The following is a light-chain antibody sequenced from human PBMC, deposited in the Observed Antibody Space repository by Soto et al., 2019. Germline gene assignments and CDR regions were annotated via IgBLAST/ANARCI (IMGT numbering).Light chain of an antibody. V-gene: IGLV3-1*01. CDR2: EDN. Sequence: SYELTQPPSVSVSPGQTASISCSGDKLGSKYASWYQQKSAQSPVLVIYEDNKPPSGIPERFSGSNSGNTATLTVSGTQPMDVADYYCQAWDRSTGVFGGGTKLTVL. CDR3: QAWDRSTGV. CDR1: KLGSKY. J-gene: IGLJ2*01.